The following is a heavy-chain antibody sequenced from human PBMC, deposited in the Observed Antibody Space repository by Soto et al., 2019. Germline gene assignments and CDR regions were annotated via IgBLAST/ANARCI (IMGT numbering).Heavy chain of an antibody. CDR1: GFTFSSYA. CDR2: ISYDGSNK. V-gene: IGHV3-30-3*01. D-gene: IGHD1-26*01. J-gene: IGHJ4*02. CDR3: ARDGGGSPSSY. Sequence: GGSLRLSCAASGFTFSSYAMHWVRQAPGKGLEWVAVISYDGSNKYYADSVKGRFTISRDNSKNTLCLQMNSLRAEDTAVYYCARDGGGSPSSYWGQGTLVTVSS.